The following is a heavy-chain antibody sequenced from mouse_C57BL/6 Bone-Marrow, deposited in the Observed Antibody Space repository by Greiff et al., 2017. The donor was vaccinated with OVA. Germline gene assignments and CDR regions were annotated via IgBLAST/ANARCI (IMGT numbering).Heavy chain of an antibody. Sequence: QVHVKQSGAELVRPGASVKLSCKASGYTFTDYYINWVKQRPGQGLEWIARIYPGSGNTYYNEKFKGKATLTAEKSSSTAYMQLSSLTSEDSAVYFCARGVVGRTWFAYWGQGTLVTVSA. V-gene: IGHV1-76*01. J-gene: IGHJ3*01. CDR2: IYPGSGNT. CDR3: ARGVVGRTWFAY. CDR1: GYTFTDYY. D-gene: IGHD1-1*02.